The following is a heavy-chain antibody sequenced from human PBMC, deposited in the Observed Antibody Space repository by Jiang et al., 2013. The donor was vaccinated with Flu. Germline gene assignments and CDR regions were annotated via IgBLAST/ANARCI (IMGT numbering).Heavy chain of an antibody. J-gene: IGHJ4*02. CDR2: IIPIFGIA. V-gene: IGHV1-69*13. D-gene: IGHD5-24*01. CDR1: GYTFTSYA. CDR3: ARGGRGDGYNSIEGYFDY. Sequence: EVKKPGASVKVSCETSGYTFTSYAISWVRQAPGQGLEWMGGIIPIFGIANYAQKFQGRVTITADESTSTAYMELSSLRSEDTAVYYCARGGRGDGYNSIEGYFDYWGQGTLVTVSS.